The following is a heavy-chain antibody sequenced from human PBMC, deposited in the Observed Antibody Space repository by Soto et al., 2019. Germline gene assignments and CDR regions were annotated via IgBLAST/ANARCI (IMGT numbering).Heavy chain of an antibody. CDR1: GFTFSSCG. CDR2: ISSSSSTI. D-gene: IGHD3-10*01. J-gene: IGHJ2*01. Sequence: EVQLVESGGGLVQPGGSLRLSCAASGFTFSSCGKNWVRQAPGKVLEWVSYISSSSSTIYYADSVKGRFTISRDNAKNSLYLQMNSRRAEDSAVYYCASEPQTCGEGYFDLWGRGTLVTVSS. V-gene: IGHV3-48*01. CDR3: ASEPQTCGEGYFDL.